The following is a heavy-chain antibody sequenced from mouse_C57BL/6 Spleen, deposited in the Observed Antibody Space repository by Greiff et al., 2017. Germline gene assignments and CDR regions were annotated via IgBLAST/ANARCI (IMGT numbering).Heavy chain of an antibody. CDR3: ARQPRYYDYDEDYAMDY. V-gene: IGHV5-6*01. Sequence: EVHLVESGGDLVKPGGSLKLSCAASGFTFSSYGMSWVRQTPDKRLEWVAPISSGGSYTYYPDSVKGRFTISRDNAKNTLYLQMSSLKSEDTAMYYCARQPRYYDYDEDYAMDYWGQGTSVTVSS. CDR1: GFTFSSYG. CDR2: ISSGGSYT. D-gene: IGHD2-4*01. J-gene: IGHJ4*01.